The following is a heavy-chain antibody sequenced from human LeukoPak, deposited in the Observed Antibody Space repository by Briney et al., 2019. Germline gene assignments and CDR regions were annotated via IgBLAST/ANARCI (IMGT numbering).Heavy chain of an antibody. CDR3: ARLWGSVGAPGFDY. CDR2: ISAYNGNT. V-gene: IGHV1-18*01. D-gene: IGHD1-26*01. CDR1: GYTFTSYG. J-gene: IGHJ4*02. Sequence: GASVKVSCKASGYTFTSYGFIWVRQAPGQGLEWMGWISAYNGNTNYAQKFQGRVTMTTDTSTSTAYMELRSLRSDDTAVYYCARLWGSVGAPGFDYWVQGTLVTVSS.